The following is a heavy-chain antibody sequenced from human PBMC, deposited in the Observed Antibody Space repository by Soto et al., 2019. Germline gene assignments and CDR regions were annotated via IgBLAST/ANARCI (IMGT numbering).Heavy chain of an antibody. CDR3: ARSRIKEAMIVVVWDY. CDR1: GYTFTSYG. D-gene: IGHD3-22*01. V-gene: IGHV1-18*01. Sequence: QVQLVQSGAEVKKPGASVKVSCKASGYTFTSYGISWVRQAPGQGLEWMGWISAYNGNTNYAQKLQGRVTMTTDTTTSTAYKEVRSLRSDDTAVDYCARSRIKEAMIVVVWDYWGQGTLVTVSS. J-gene: IGHJ4*02. CDR2: ISAYNGNT.